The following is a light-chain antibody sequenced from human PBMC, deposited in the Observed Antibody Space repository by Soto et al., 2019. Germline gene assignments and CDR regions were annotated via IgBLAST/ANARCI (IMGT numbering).Light chain of an antibody. V-gene: IGKV3-15*01. CDR3: QQYDNWTYT. J-gene: IGKJ2*01. CDR1: QSVSNN. CDR2: GAS. Sequence: EIVMTHSPATLSVSPGERATLSCRARQSVSNNLAWYQQKPCQAPRLLIYGASTRATAIPARFSGSGSGTEFTLTISSLQSEDFTVYFCQQYDNWTYTFGQGTKLAIK.